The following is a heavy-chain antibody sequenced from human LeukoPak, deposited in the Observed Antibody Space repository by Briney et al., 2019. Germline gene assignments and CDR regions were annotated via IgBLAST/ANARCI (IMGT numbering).Heavy chain of an antibody. CDR3: GTLHYGDFDY. D-gene: IGHD4-17*01. J-gene: IGHJ4*02. V-gene: IGHV3-74*01. Sequence: GGSLRLSCAASGFTFSSYWIHWVRQAPGRGLGWVSRINPEATTISYADSVKGRFTISRDNAKNTLYLQMNSLRAEDTAVYYCGTLHYGDFDYWGQGTLLTVSS. CDR1: GFTFSSYW. CDR2: INPEATTI.